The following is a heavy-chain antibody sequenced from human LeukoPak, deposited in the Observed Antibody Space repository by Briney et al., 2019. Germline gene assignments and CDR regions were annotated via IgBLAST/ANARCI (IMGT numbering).Heavy chain of an antibody. CDR1: GFIFSDYF. J-gene: IGHJ6*02. CDR3: ASGDTGRGNKYHYSEDV. Sequence: PGGSLRLSCAASGFIFSDYFMDWVRQAPGKGLEWVGRIRNKVRSYTTEYAASVKGRFTISRDDSQSLLFLQMSSLNTDDTAVYYWASGDTGRGNKYHYSEDVWGHGTTVT. V-gene: IGHV3-72*01. CDR2: IRNKVRSYTT. D-gene: IGHD1-26*01.